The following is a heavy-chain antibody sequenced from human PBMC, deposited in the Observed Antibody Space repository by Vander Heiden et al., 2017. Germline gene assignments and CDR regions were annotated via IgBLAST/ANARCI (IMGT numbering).Heavy chain of an antibody. D-gene: IGHD1-26*01. J-gene: IGHJ5*02. CDR2: SHYSGSS. CDR3: ARGGWVGATSWFDP. V-gene: IGHV4-59*08. Sequence: QVKLQESAPGQVKPSETLSITGTVSGASIKNYICSWIRQSPGKGLEWIGYSHYSGSSNYNASLKSRVTILVDTSRNQFSLKPDSVIAADTAIYYCARGGWVGATSWFDPWGQGLLVTVSS. CDR1: GASIKNYI.